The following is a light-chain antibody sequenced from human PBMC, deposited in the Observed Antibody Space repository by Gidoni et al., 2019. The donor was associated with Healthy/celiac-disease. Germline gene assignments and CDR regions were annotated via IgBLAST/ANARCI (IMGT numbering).Light chain of an antibody. CDR2: GAS. V-gene: IGKV3-20*01. CDR1: QSVSSNY. Sequence: EIVLAQSPDTLSLSPGVRATLSCSASQSVSSNYLAWYQQKPGQAPRLLIYGASNRATGIPDRFSGSGSGTDFTLTISRLEPEDFAVYYCQQYANLPLTFGGGTKVEIK. CDR3: QQYANLPLT. J-gene: IGKJ4*01.